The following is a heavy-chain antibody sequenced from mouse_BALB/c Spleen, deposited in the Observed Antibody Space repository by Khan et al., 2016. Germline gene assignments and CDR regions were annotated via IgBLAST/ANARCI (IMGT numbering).Heavy chain of an antibody. V-gene: IGHV1-4*02. CDR2: INPNSGYT. CDR3: ARSRDGYYRAMDY. J-gene: IGHJ4*01. D-gene: IGHD2-3*01. CDR1: GYTFTRYT. Sequence: QVQLQQSAAELARPGASVKMSCKASGYTFTRYTMHWVKQRPGQGLEWIGYINPNSGYTEYNQKFKDKTTLTADKSSSTAYMQLSSLTSEDSAVYYWARSRDGYYRAMDYWGQGTSVTVSS.